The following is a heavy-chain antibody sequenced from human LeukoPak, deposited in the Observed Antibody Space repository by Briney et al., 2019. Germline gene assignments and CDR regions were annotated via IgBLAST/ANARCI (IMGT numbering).Heavy chain of an antibody. CDR3: ARDSTGFGSEDL. CDR2: IYYSGST. CDR1: GGSISSSDYY. D-gene: IGHD3-10*01. V-gene: IGHV4-30-4*01. Sequence: SETLSLTCTVSGGSISSSDYYWSWIRQPPGKGLEWIGYIYYSGSTYYNPSLKSRVTISIDTSKNQFSLKVTSVTAADTAVYYCARDSTGFGSEDLWGQGALVSVSS. J-gene: IGHJ5*02.